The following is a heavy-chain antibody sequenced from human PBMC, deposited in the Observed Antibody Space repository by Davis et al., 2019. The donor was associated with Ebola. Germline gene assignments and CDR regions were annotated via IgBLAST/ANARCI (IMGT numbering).Heavy chain of an antibody. CDR2: IWYDGSNK. Sequence: GGSLRLSCSASGFTFSSYAMHWVRQAPGKGLEWVAVIWYDGSNKYYADSVKGRFTISRDNSKNTLYLQMNSLRAEETAVYYCAGDRSYCYYYFGIDVWGQRATGTVSS. CDR3: AGDRSYCYYYFGIDV. D-gene: IGHD5-18*01. J-gene: IGHJ6*01. CDR1: GFTFSSYA. V-gene: IGHV3-33*08.